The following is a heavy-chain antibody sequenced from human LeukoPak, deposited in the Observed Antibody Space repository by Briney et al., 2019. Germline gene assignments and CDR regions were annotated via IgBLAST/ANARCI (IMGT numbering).Heavy chain of an antibody. CDR3: ARGRGYIYGYDY. CDR1: GFTFSDYY. CDR2: INGSSSDT. D-gene: IGHD5-18*01. J-gene: IGHJ4*02. Sequence: GGSLRLSCAASGFTFSDYYMTWIRQAPGRGLEWISYINGSSSDTKYADSVKGRFTISRDNAKNSVYLLMNSLRAEDTAVYYCARGRGYIYGYDYWGQGTLVTVSS. V-gene: IGHV3-11*05.